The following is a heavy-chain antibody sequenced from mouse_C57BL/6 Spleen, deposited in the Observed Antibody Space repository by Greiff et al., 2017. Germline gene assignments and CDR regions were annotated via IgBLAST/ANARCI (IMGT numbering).Heavy chain of an antibody. D-gene: IGHD1-1*01. V-gene: IGHV8-8*01. CDR1: GFSLSTFGMG. Sequence: QVTLKVSGPGILQPSQTLSLTCSFSGFSLSTFGMGVGWIRQPSGKGLEWLAHIWWDDDKYYNPALKSRLTISKDTSKNQVFLKIANVDTADTATYYCARSSHYYGSSYYYAMDYWGQGTSVTVSS. J-gene: IGHJ4*01. CDR3: ARSSHYYGSSYYYAMDY. CDR2: IWWDDDK.